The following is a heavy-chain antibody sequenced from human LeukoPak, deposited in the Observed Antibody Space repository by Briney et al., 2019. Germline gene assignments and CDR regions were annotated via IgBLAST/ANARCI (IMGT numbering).Heavy chain of an antibody. D-gene: IGHD2-21*02. CDR3: ARAASCGGDCSSSYLQH. V-gene: IGHV3-74*03. J-gene: IGHJ1*01. Sequence: GGSLRLSCAASGFTFSNYWMHWVRQAPGEGLVWVSRINSDGSSTTFADAVKGRFTISRDNAKNALYLQMNSLRAEDTAVYYCARAASCGGDCSSSYLQHWGQGALVTVSS. CDR1: GFTFSNYW. CDR2: INSDGSST.